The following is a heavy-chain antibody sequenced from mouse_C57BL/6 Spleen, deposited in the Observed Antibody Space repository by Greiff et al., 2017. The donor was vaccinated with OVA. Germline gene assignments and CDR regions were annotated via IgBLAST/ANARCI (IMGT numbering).Heavy chain of an antibody. CDR3: ARNIDGYYPSWFAY. Sequence: QVQLQQSGPGLVQPSQCLSITCTVSGFSLTSYGVHWVRQSPGKGLEWLGVIWSGGSTDNNAAFISRLSISKDNSKSQVFFKMNSLQADDTDIDYCARNIDGYYPSWFAYWGQGTLVTVSA. J-gene: IGHJ3*01. D-gene: IGHD2-3*01. CDR1: GFSLTSYG. V-gene: IGHV2-2*01. CDR2: IWSGGST.